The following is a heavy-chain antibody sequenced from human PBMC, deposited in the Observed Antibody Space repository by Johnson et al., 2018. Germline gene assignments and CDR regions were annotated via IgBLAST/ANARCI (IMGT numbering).Heavy chain of an antibody. D-gene: IGHD5-12*01. CDR1: GGSSSSSSYY. CDR3: ARVELRFYDYMDV. CDR2: MFYRGSP. J-gene: IGHJ6*03. Sequence: QVQLQESGPGLVKPSETLSLTCTVSGGSSSSSSYYWGWIRQPPGKGLEWMGHMFYRGSPYYNASLKRRVHISVDTSKHQFSLELCTVTAADTAVYYCARVELRFYDYMDVWGRGTTVTVSS. V-gene: IGHV4-39*07.